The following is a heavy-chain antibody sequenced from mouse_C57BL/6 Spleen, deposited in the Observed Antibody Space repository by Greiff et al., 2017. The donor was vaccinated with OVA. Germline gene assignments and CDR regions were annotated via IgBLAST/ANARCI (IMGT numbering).Heavy chain of an antibody. CDR1: GYTFTDYY. CDR3: AYYYGSMAWFAY. D-gene: IGHD1-1*01. Sequence: VQLQQSGPELVKPGASVKISCKASGYTFTDYYMNWVKQSHGKSLEWIGDINPNNGGTSYNQKFKGKATLTVDKSSSTAYMELRSLTSEDSAVYYCAYYYGSMAWFAYWGQGTLVTVSA. CDR2: INPNNGGT. J-gene: IGHJ3*01. V-gene: IGHV1-26*01.